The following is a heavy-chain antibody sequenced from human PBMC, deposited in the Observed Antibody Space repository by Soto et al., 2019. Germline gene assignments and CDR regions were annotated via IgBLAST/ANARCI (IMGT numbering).Heavy chain of an antibody. J-gene: IGHJ4*02. Sequence: QVQLVESGGGVVQPGRSLRLSCAASGFTFSAYGMHWVRQAPGKGLEWVALISFDGNNKYYADSVKGRFTISRDNSKKTLYLQMNSLRPEDTAVYYCANRGNTRKPVFDYWGQGTLVTVSS. CDR2: ISFDGNNK. CDR3: ANRGNTRKPVFDY. D-gene: IGHD3-10*01. CDR1: GFTFSAYG. V-gene: IGHV3-30*18.